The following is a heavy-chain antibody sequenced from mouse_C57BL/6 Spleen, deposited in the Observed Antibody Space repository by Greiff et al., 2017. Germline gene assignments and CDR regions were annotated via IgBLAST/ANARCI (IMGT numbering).Heavy chain of an antibody. V-gene: IGHV1-15*01. CDR3: TRGGLLRYGEYFDV. J-gene: IGHJ1*03. Sequence: VQLQQSGAELVRPGASVTLSCKASGYTFTDYEMHWVKQTPVHGLEWIGAIDPETGGTAYNQKFKGKAILTADKSSSTAYMELRSLTSEDYAVDYCTRGGLLRYGEYFDVWGTGTTVTVSS. D-gene: IGHD1-1*01. CDR2: IDPETGGT. CDR1: GYTFTDYE.